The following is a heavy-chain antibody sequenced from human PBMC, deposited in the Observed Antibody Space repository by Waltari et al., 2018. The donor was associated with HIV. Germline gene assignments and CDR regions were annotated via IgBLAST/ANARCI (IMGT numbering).Heavy chain of an antibody. CDR1: GYSIGHGYY. Sequence: QLLLQESGPGLVKPSETLSLTCSVSGYSIGHGYYWGWIRQPPGEGLEWIATVQQSGRAASRPSIKSRVSISMDMSRNQFSLKMNSVTAADTAVYYCARMDYGSGTPPLDIYVMDVWGQGTTVTVSS. CDR3: ARMDYGSGTPPLDIYVMDV. CDR2: VQQSGRA. V-gene: IGHV4-38-2*01. D-gene: IGHD3-10*01. J-gene: IGHJ6*02.